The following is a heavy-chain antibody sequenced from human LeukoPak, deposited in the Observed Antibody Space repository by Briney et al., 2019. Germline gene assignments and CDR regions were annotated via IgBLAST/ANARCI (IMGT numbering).Heavy chain of an antibody. CDR3: ARDPLGYFDY. Sequence: GGSLRVSCAASGFTVSSNYMSWVRQAPGNGLEWVSVIYSGGSTYYADSVKGRFTISRDNSKNTLYLQMNSLRAEDTAVYYCARDPLGYFDYWGQGTLVTVSS. CDR2: IYSGGST. CDR1: GFTVSSNY. V-gene: IGHV3-66*01. D-gene: IGHD7-27*01. J-gene: IGHJ4*02.